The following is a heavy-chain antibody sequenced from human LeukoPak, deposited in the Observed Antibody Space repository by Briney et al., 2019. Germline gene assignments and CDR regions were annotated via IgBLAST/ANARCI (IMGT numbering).Heavy chain of an antibody. Sequence: ASVKVSCKASGYTFTSYAMHWVRQAPGQRLEWMGWINAGNGNTKYSQKFQGRVTITADESTSTAYMELSSLRSEDTAVYYCARGGGYNRNWFDPWGQGTLVTVSS. D-gene: IGHD5-24*01. CDR3: ARGGGYNRNWFDP. V-gene: IGHV1-3*01. CDR1: GYTFTSYA. CDR2: INAGNGNT. J-gene: IGHJ5*02.